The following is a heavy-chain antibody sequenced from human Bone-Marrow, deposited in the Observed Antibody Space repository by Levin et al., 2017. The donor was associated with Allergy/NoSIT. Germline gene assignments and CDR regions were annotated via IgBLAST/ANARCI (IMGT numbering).Heavy chain of an antibody. Sequence: GESLKISCAASGFTFSSYSMHWVRQAPGKEPEYVSTISDNGVAYYANSVKGRFTISRDTSRNTLFLQMGSLTSGDMAVYYCARGRGVSGFDVFDHWGQGPLVTVSS. CDR3: ARGRGVSGFDVFDH. J-gene: IGHJ4*02. V-gene: IGHV3-64*01. CDR1: GFTFSSYS. CDR2: ISDNGVA. D-gene: IGHD5-12*01.